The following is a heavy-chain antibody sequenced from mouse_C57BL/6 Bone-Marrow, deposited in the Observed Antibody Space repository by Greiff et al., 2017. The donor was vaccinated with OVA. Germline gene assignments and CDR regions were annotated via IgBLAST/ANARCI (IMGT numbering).Heavy chain of an antibody. V-gene: IGHV5-15*01. Sequence: EVKLMESGGGLVQPGGSLKLSCAASGFTFSDYGMAWVRQAPRKGPEWVAFISNLAYSIYYADTVKGRFTISRENAKNTLYLEMSSLRSEDTAMYYCAREGLLYAMDYWGQGTSVTVSS. CDR1: GFTFSDYG. CDR2: ISNLAYSI. CDR3: AREGLLYAMDY. J-gene: IGHJ4*01. D-gene: IGHD3-3*01.